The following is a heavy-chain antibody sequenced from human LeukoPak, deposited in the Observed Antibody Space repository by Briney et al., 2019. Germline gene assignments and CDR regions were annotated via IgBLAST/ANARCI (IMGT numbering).Heavy chain of an antibody. Sequence: SETLSLTCTVSGGSISSHYWSWIRQPPGKGLEWIGYIYYSGSTNYNPSLKSRVTMSVDTSKNQFSLKLSSVTAADTAVYYCARALTYYDFWSGYYGPYYFDYWGQGTLVTVSS. V-gene: IGHV4-59*11. J-gene: IGHJ4*02. CDR2: IYYSGST. CDR3: ARALTYYDFWSGYYGPYYFDY. CDR1: GGSISSHY. D-gene: IGHD3-3*01.